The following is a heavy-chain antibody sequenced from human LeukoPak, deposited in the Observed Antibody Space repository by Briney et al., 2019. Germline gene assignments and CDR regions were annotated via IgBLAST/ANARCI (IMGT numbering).Heavy chain of an antibody. CDR1: AGSISKYY. Sequence: MPSETLSLTGTVFAGSISKYYRRSIRQPPGKGLEWIGYIYYSGSTNYNPSLKSRVTISVDTSKNQFSLKLRSVTAADTAVYYCRTTRGFGDGYGINKIYYWGQGTLVTVSS. V-gene: IGHV4-59*01. CDR2: IYYSGST. CDR3: RTTRGFGDGYGINKIYY. J-gene: IGHJ4*02. D-gene: IGHD3-10*01.